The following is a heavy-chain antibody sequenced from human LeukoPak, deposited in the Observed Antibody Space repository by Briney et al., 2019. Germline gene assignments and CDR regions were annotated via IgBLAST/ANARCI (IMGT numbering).Heavy chain of an antibody. V-gene: IGHV1-69*06. J-gene: IGHJ4*02. CDR1: GGTFSSYA. CDR2: IIPIFGTA. Sequence: SVKVSCKASGGTFSSYAISWVRQAPGQGLEWMGGIIPIFGTANYAQKFQGRVTITADKSTSTAYMELSSLRPEDTAVYYCARDIYDSSGYNDYWGQGTLVTVSS. CDR3: ARDIYDSSGYNDY. D-gene: IGHD3-22*01.